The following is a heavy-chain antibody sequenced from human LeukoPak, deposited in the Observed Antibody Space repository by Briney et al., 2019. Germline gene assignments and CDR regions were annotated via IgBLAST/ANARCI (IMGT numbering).Heavy chain of an antibody. CDR3: ARGRRYYYYYYMDV. Sequence: ASVKVSCKASGGTFSSYAISWVRQATGQGLEWMGWMNPNSGNTGYAQKFQGRVTITRNTSISTAYMELSSLRSEDTAVYYCARGRRYYYYYYMDVWGKGTTVTVSS. V-gene: IGHV1-8*03. J-gene: IGHJ6*03. CDR1: GGTFSSYA. CDR2: MNPNSGNT.